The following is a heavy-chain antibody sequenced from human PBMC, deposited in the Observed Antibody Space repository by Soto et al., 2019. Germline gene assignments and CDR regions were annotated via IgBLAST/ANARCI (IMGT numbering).Heavy chain of an antibody. V-gene: IGHV3-23*01. CDR2: ISGSGGST. D-gene: IGHD6-6*01. CDR3: AKVHSSSYWYFDL. Sequence: PGGSLRLSCAASGFTFSSYAMSWVRQAPGKGLEWVSAISGSGGSTYYADSVKGRFTISRDNSKNTLYLQMNSLRAEDAAVYYCAKVHSSSYWYFDLWGRGTLVTVSS. CDR1: GFTFSSYA. J-gene: IGHJ2*01.